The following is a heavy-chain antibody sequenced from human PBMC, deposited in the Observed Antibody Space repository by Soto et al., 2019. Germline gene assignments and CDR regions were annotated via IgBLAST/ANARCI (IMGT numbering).Heavy chain of an antibody. D-gene: IGHD2-21*02. Sequence: PSETLSLTCTVSGGSISSYYWSWIRQPPGKGLEWIGYIYYSGSTNYNPSLKSRVTISVDTSKNQFSLKLSSVTAADTAVYYCARDRVVVTASDYYYYGMDVWGQGTTVTVSS. CDR3: ARDRVVVTASDYYYYGMDV. V-gene: IGHV4-59*01. CDR2: IYYSGST. J-gene: IGHJ6*02. CDR1: GGSISSYY.